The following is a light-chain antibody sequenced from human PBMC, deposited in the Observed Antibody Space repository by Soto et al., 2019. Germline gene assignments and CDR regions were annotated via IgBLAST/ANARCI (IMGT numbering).Light chain of an antibody. Sequence: QSALTQPASVSGSPGQSITITCTGTSSDVGGYNYVSWYQQHPGKAPKLMIYDVSTRHSGVSNRFSGSKSGNTASLTISGLQAEDEADYYCCSYTSSSTPVVFGGGTKVTVL. V-gene: IGLV2-14*03. J-gene: IGLJ2*01. CDR3: CSYTSSSTPVV. CDR2: DVS. CDR1: SSDVGGYNY.